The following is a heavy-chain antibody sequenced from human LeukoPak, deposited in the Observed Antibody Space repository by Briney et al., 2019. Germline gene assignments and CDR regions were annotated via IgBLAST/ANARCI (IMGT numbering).Heavy chain of an antibody. D-gene: IGHD2-15*01. V-gene: IGHV1-18*01. J-gene: IGHJ4*02. CDR1: GYTFSTYG. CDR2: NSAYNGNT. Sequence: GASVKVSCKASGYTFSTYGISWVRQAPGEGLEWIGWNSAYNGNTDYAQKFQGRVTMTTDTSTTTAYMEVRSLRSDDTAMYYCVIDCSGGSGGSCYSDYWGQGTLVTVSS. CDR3: VIDCSGGSGGSCYSDY.